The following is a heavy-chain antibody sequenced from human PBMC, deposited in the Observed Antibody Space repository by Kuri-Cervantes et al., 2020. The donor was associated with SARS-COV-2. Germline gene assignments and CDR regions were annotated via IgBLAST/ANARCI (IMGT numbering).Heavy chain of an antibody. D-gene: IGHD3-3*01. CDR3: AKDGLGPIFGVDNWFDP. Sequence: GGSLRLSCAASGFTFSRYEMNWVRQAPGKGLEWVSYISSSGSTIYYVDSVKGRFAISRDNAKNSLYLQMNSLRAEDTALYYCAKDGLGPIFGVDNWFDPWGQGALVTVSS. CDR2: ISSSGSTI. V-gene: IGHV3-48*03. J-gene: IGHJ5*02. CDR1: GFTFSRYE.